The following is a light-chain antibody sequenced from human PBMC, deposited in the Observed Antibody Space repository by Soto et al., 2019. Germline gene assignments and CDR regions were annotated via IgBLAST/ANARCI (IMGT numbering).Light chain of an antibody. Sequence: QSVLTQPPSVSGAPGQRVTISCTGSNSNIGALYDVHWYQQVPGTAPKLLIYGNSNRPSGVPDRFSGSKSGTSASLAITGLRAEDEADYYCQSYDSSLSVVFGGGTQLTVL. CDR1: NSNIGALYD. CDR3: QSYDSSLSVV. J-gene: IGLJ2*01. V-gene: IGLV1-40*01. CDR2: GNS.